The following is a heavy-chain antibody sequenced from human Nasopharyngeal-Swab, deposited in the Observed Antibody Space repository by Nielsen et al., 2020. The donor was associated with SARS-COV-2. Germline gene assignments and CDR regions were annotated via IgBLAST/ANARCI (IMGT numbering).Heavy chain of an antibody. J-gene: IGHJ6*03. V-gene: IGHV1-18*01. Sequence: WVRQAPGQGLEWMGWISVYNGQTSYAQKLQGRVFLTTDTSTSTAYMELRSLRSDDTAVYYCARRRGHSGSWHYDYYYYMDVWGKGTTVTVPS. D-gene: IGHD6-13*01. CDR3: ARRRGHSGSWHYDYYYYMDV. CDR2: ISVYNGQT.